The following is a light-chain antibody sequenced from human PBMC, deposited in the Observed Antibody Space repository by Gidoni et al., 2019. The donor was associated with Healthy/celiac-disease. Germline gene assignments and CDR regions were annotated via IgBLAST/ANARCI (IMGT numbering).Light chain of an antibody. CDR3: KQKWT. Sequence: DIQMTQSPSTLSASVGDRVTITCRASQSISSWLAWYQQKPGKAPKLLFYKATSLESGVPSRFSGSGSGTEFTITISSLQPDDFANYYCKQKWTFGQGTKVEIK. CDR2: KAT. CDR1: QSISSW. J-gene: IGKJ1*01. V-gene: IGKV1-5*03.